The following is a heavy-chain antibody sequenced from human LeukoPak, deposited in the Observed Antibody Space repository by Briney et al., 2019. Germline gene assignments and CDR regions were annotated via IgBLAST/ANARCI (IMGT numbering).Heavy chain of an antibody. CDR3: ARDGSMVVDAFDI. Sequence: GGSLRLSCAASGFTFSSYSMNWVRQAPGKGLEWVSYISSSGSTIYYADSVKGRFTISRDNAKNSLYLQMNSLRAEDTAVYYCARDGSMVVDAFDIWGQGTMVTVSS. CDR2: ISSSGSTI. V-gene: IGHV3-48*04. J-gene: IGHJ3*02. D-gene: IGHD2-15*01. CDR1: GFTFSSYS.